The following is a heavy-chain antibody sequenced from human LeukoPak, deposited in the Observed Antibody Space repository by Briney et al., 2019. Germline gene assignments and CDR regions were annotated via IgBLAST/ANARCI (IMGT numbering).Heavy chain of an antibody. Sequence: PGGSLRLSCAASGFTFSGSAMHWVRQASGKGLEWVGRIRSKANSYATAYAASVKGRFTISRDDSKNTAYLQMNSLKTEDTAVYYCTRHEAAAPFDYWGQGTLVTVSS. D-gene: IGHD6-13*01. CDR3: TRHEAAAPFDY. CDR1: GFTFSGSA. CDR2: IRSKANSYAT. J-gene: IGHJ4*02. V-gene: IGHV3-73*01.